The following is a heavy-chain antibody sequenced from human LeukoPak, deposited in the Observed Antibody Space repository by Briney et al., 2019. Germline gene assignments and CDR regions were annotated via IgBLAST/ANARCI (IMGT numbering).Heavy chain of an antibody. D-gene: IGHD1-26*01. J-gene: IGHJ6*02. Sequence: PSETLSLTCAVYGGSFSGYYWSWIRQPPGKGLEWIGYFYYTGSTNYNPSLKSRVTISVDTSKNQFSLKLSSVTAADTAVYYCARGRGGSYRLYYYYGMDVWGQGTTATVSS. V-gene: IGHV4-59*01. CDR3: ARGRGGSYRLYYYYGMDV. CDR2: FYYTGST. CDR1: GGSFSGYY.